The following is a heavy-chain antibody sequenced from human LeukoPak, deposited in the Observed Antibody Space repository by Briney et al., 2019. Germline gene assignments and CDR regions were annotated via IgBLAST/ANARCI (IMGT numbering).Heavy chain of an antibody. Sequence: TGGSLRLSCAASGFTVSNNYMSWVRQAPGKGLEWVSAISGSGAYTYYADSVKGRFTISRDNSKNTLYLQVNSLRADDTAVYYCAKCSSGWLFDYWGQGTLVTASS. D-gene: IGHD6-19*01. CDR3: AKCSSGWLFDY. CDR1: GFTVSNNY. V-gene: IGHV3-23*01. J-gene: IGHJ4*02. CDR2: ISGSGAYT.